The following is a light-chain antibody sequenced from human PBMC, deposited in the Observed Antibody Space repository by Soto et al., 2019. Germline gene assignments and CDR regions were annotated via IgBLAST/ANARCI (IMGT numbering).Light chain of an antibody. J-gene: IGKJ4*01. V-gene: IGKV3-11*01. CDR2: DAS. CDR1: QSVSSY. Sequence: EIVLTQSPATLSLSPGERATLSCRASQSVSSYLAWYQQKPGQAPRLLIYDASTRATGIPGRFSGSGSGTDFTLTISSLEPEDFAVYYCQQRTDWPLTFGGGTKVEIK. CDR3: QQRTDWPLT.